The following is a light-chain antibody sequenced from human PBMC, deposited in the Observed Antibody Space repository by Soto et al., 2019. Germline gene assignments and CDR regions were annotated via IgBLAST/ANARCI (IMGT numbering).Light chain of an antibody. CDR1: ISNIGNNY. V-gene: IGLV1-47*01. Sequence: QSVLTQPPSVSGTPGQRVTISCSGGISNIGNNYVHWFQQLPGTAPKVLSNRNNQRPSGVPDRFSGSKSGTSASLAISGLRSEDEAGYYCPSWGDTVRIYVFGTGTKLTVL. J-gene: IGLJ1*01. CDR3: PSWGDTVRIYV. CDR2: RNN.